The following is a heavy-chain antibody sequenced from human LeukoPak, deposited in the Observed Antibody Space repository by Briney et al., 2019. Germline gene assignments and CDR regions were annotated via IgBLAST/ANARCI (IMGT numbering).Heavy chain of an antibody. J-gene: IGHJ5*02. V-gene: IGHV4-31*03. CDR2: IYYSGST. CDR1: GGSISSGGYY. Sequence: SETLSFTCTVSGGSISSGGYYWSWIRQHPGKGLEWIGYIYYSGSTYYNPSLKSRVTISVDTSKNQFSLKLSSVTAADTAVYYCAASRGNWFDPWGQGTLVTVSS. CDR3: AASRGNWFDP.